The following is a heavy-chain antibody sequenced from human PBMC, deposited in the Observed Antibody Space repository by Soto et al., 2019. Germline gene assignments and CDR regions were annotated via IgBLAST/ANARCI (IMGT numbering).Heavy chain of an antibody. CDR1: VFNFSSYW. J-gene: IGHJ3*02. V-gene: IGHV3-9*01. CDR3: AKVKYCSGRSCYRAFDI. CDR2: ISWNSGSI. Sequence: GGSLRLSCVASVFNFSSYWMHLVRQFRGKGLEWVSGISWNSGSIGYADSVKGRFTISRDNAKNSLYLQMNSLRAEDTALYYCAKVKYCSGRSCYRAFDIWGQGTMVTVSS. D-gene: IGHD2-15*01.